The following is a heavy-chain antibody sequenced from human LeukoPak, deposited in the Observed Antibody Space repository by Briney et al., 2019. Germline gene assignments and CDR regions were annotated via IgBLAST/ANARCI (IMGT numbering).Heavy chain of an antibody. Sequence: PGGSLRLSCSVSGLIFSDYEMNWVRQAPGKGREWVSYISSSCRKIYYADSVKGRFTISRDNAKNSLYLQMNSLRADDTAIYYCARGPRDPTEYCSRGACAPTYEVWGQGALVTVSS. V-gene: IGHV3-48*03. CDR2: ISSSCRKI. CDR1: GLIFSDYE. CDR3: ARGPRDPTEYCSRGACAPTYEV. D-gene: IGHD2-15*01. J-gene: IGHJ4*02.